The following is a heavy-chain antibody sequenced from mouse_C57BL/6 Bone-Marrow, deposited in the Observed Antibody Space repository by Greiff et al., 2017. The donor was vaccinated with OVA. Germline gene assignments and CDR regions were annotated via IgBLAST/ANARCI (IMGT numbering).Heavy chain of an antibody. D-gene: IGHD1-1*01. CDR3: ITTVVARDWYFDV. CDR1: GYTFTSYG. J-gene: IGHJ1*03. Sequence: EVKLMESGAELVRPGSSVKMSCKTSGYTFTSYGINWVKQRPGQGLEWIGYIYIGNGYTEYNEKFKGKATLTSDTSSSTAYMQLSSLTSEDSAIYFCITTVVARDWYFDVWGTGTTVTVSS. CDR2: IYIGNGYT. V-gene: IGHV1-58*01.